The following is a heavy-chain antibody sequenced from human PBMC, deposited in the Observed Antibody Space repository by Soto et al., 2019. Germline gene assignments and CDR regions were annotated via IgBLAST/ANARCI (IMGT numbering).Heavy chain of an antibody. D-gene: IGHD3-3*01. CDR1: GFSFAGYA. CDR3: AKTENFNGYYTAFDY. J-gene: IGHJ4*02. CDR2: ISGGGGST. Sequence: EVQLSESGGGLVQPGDSLRLSCAAPGFSFAGYAVTWVRQAPGKGLEWVAAISGGGGSTYYADSVKGRFTISRDNSRYTLYLQMNSLTAGDAAVYYCAKTENFNGYYTAFDYWGRGARVTVSS. V-gene: IGHV3-23*01.